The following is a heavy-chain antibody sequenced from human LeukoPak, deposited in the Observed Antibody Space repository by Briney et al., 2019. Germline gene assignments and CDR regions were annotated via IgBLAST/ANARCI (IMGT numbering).Heavy chain of an antibody. Sequence: ASVKVSCKASGYTFTSYGISWVRQAPGQGLEWMGRIIPILGLANYAQKFQGRVTITADKSTSTAYMELSSLRSEDTAVYYCASPYYYDSSGYHYYYYGMDVWGQGTTVTVSS. CDR1: GYTFTSYG. J-gene: IGHJ6*02. V-gene: IGHV1-69*04. CDR2: IIPILGLA. CDR3: ASPYYYDSSGYHYYYYGMDV. D-gene: IGHD3-22*01.